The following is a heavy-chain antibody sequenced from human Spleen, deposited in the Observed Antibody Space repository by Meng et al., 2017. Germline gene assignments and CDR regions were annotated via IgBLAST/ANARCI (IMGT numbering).Heavy chain of an antibody. CDR3: ARGGYYSGSYSKD. CDR1: GDSVSGYY. V-gene: IGHV4-34*01. J-gene: IGHJ1*01. CDR2: IHHGGST. D-gene: IGHD1-26*01. Sequence: QCQSWGVGLLEPLRHLSLTSSVYGDSVSGYYWSWIRQPPGQGLEGVGEIHHGGSTNYNPSLKSRVSISVDRSKNQLSLRLRSVTAADTAVYYCARGGYYSGSYSKDWGQGTLVTVSS.